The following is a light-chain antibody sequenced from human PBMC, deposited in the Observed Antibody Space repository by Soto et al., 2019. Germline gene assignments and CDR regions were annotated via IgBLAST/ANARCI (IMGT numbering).Light chain of an antibody. CDR1: SSDVGGYNL. CDR3: CSYAGSNYV. CDR2: EVT. V-gene: IGLV2-23*02. Sequence: QSVLTQPASVSGSPGQSITISCTGTSSDVGGYNLVSWYQQHPGKAAKLMIYEVTKRPSGVSDRFSGSKSGNTASLTISGLRGEDEADYYCCSYAGSNYVFGTGTKVTVL. J-gene: IGLJ1*01.